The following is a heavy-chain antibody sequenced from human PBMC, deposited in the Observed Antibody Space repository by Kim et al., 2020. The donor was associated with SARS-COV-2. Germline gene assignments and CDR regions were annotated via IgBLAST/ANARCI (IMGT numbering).Heavy chain of an antibody. D-gene: IGHD4-17*01. CDR1: VDPFTSYA. Sequence: ASVKVSCKASVDPFTSYAVHWVRQAPGQGLDGRGWINSGNVNSKYSQKFKGRCTSTRDTSASTADMELISLRSEDTAVYYFARGGDYGWQVFDPWGQGTLVTVSS. CDR2: INSGNVNS. J-gene: IGHJ5*02. V-gene: IGHV1-3*01. CDR3: ARGGDYGWQVFDP.